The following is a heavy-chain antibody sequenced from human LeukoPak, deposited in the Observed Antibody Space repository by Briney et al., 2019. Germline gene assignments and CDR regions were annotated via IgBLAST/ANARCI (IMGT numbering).Heavy chain of an antibody. D-gene: IGHD6-19*01. Sequence: PGGSLRLSCAASGFTFSRYWMSWVRQAPGKGLEWVANIKQDGSEKYYVDSVKGRFTISRDNAKNSLYLQMNSLRAEDTAVYYCARDSEVSSGWHYFDYWGQGTLVTVSS. CDR3: ARDSEVSSGWHYFDY. CDR1: GFTFSRYW. J-gene: IGHJ4*02. V-gene: IGHV3-7*01. CDR2: IKQDGSEK.